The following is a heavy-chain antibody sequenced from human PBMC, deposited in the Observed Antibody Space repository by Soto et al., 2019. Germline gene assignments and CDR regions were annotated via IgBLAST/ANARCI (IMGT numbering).Heavy chain of an antibody. D-gene: IGHD2-15*01. CDR3: VREPRYCSGGSCSIMGDAFDI. J-gene: IGHJ3*02. CDR2: IYNEFT. Sequence: EVQLVESGGGLVQPGGSLRLSCVASGFTVTENYMNWVRQAPGKGLEWVSVIYNEFTDYADSVRGSFSISTDSSKIALYLQMNSLRAEDSAVYYCVREPRYCSGGSCSIMGDAFDIWGQGTMVTVSS. CDR1: GFTVTENY. V-gene: IGHV3-66*01.